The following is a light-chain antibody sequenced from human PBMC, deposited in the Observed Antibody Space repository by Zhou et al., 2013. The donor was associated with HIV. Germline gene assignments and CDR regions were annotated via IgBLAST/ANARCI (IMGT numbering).Light chain of an antibody. CDR3: QESYSCPLYT. V-gene: IGKV1-39*01. J-gene: IGKJ2*01. CDR1: QNIDNF. CDR2: GAS. Sequence: DIQMTQSPSSLSASIGDRVTITCRSSQNIDNFLNWYQQKPGKAPRLLISGASTLQSGVPSRFSGRGSGRDFTLTISSLQPEDFATYYCQESYSCPLYTFGQGTRVDIK.